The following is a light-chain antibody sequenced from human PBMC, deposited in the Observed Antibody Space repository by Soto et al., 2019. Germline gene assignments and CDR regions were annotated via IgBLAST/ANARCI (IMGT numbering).Light chain of an antibody. CDR2: EVS. Sequence: QSVLTHPASVSGSPGQSIAISCTGTSSDVGAYDYVSWYQQHPDKAPKLMIYEVSNRPSGVSDRFSGSKSVNTATLTISGLQAEDEADYYCASYTTTRTRVFGTGTKVTVL. CDR3: ASYTTTRTRV. V-gene: IGLV2-14*03. J-gene: IGLJ1*01. CDR1: SSDVGAYDY.